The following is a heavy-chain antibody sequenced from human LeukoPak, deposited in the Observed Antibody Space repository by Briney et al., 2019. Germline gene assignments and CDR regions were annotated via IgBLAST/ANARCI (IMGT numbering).Heavy chain of an antibody. D-gene: IGHD6-19*01. CDR1: GFAFNIYS. Sequence: GGSLRLSCAASGFAFNIYSINWVRQAPGKGLEWVSSISSSIDIYYADSVKGRFTISRDDAKNSLYLQMNSLRAEDTAVYYCARDSEYSTGWYVTYFDSWGQGTLVTVSS. CDR2: ISSSIDI. V-gene: IGHV3-21*01. CDR3: ARDSEYSTGWYVTYFDS. J-gene: IGHJ4*02.